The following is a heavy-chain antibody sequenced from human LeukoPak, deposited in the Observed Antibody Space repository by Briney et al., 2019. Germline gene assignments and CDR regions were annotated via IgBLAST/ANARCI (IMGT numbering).Heavy chain of an antibody. Sequence: PGGSLRLSCAASGFTFNSYWMHWVRQAPGKGLVWVSRINSDGSTTNYADSVKGRFTISRDNAKNTVYLQMNSLTAEDTAVYYCARNGAYCSGGSCYEAAFNIWGQGTLVTVSS. D-gene: IGHD2-15*01. J-gene: IGHJ4*02. CDR1: GFTFNSYW. CDR3: ARNGAYCSGGSCYEAAFNI. V-gene: IGHV3-74*01. CDR2: INSDGSTT.